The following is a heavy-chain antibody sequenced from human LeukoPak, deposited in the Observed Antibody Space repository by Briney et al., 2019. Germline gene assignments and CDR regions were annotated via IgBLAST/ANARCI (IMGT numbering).Heavy chain of an antibody. V-gene: IGHV4-39*07. CDR3: ARVHASWDYYYYYYMDV. Sequence: SETLSLTCTVSGGSISSSSYYWGWIRQPPGKGLEWIGSIYYSGSTYYNPSLKSRVTISVDTSKNQFSLKLSSVTAADTAVYYCARVHASWDYYYYYYMDVWGKGTTVTVSS. J-gene: IGHJ6*03. D-gene: IGHD1-26*01. CDR1: GGSISSSSYY. CDR2: IYYSGST.